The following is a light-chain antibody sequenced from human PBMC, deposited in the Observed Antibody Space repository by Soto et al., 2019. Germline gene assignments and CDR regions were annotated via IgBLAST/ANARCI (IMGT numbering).Light chain of an antibody. CDR3: QTWDTGIVV. J-gene: IGLJ2*01. Sequence: VLTQSPSASASLGASVKLTCTLSSGHSSYAIAWHQQQPEKGPRYLVRLNSDGSHSKGDGIPDRFSGSSSGAERYLTISSLRSEDEADYYCQTWDTGIVVFGGGTKVTVL. CDR1: SGHSSYA. CDR2: LNSDGSH. V-gene: IGLV4-69*01.